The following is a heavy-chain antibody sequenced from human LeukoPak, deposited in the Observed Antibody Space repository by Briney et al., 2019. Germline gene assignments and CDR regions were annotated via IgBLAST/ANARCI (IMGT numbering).Heavy chain of an antibody. Sequence: KPSETLSLTCTVSGGSISSGSYYWTWIRQPAGKGLEWIGRIYTSGSTNYNPSLKSRVTISVDTSKNQFSLKLSSVTAADTAVYYCARETRSGGSLLRGNWFDPWGQGTLVTVSS. D-gene: IGHD2-15*01. CDR3: ARETRSGGSLLRGNWFDP. CDR1: GGSISSGSYY. CDR2: IYTSGST. J-gene: IGHJ5*02. V-gene: IGHV4-61*02.